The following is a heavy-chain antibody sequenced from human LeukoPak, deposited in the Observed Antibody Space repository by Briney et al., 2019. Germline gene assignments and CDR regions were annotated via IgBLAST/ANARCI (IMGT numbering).Heavy chain of an antibody. J-gene: IGHJ3*02. CDR3: ARGPMGATYDAFDI. CDR2: IYHSGST. CDR1: GYSISSGYY. Sequence: SETLSLTCTVSGYSISSGYYWGWIRQPPGKGLEWIGSIYHSGSTYYNPSLKSQVTISVDTSKNQFSLKLSSVTAADPAVYYCARGPMGATYDAFDIWGQGTMVTVSS. D-gene: IGHD1-26*01. V-gene: IGHV4-38-2*02.